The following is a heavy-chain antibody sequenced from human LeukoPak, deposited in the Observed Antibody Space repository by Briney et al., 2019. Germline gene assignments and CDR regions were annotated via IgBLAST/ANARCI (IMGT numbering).Heavy chain of an antibody. J-gene: IGHJ4*02. V-gene: IGHV4-59*01. CDR3: ARGLSPTGAGTPRFFDS. CDR2: IYYSGST. CDR1: GGSISSYY. Sequence: SETLSLTCTVSGGSISSYYWSWIRQPPGKGLEWIGYIYYSGSTNYNPSLKSRVTISLDTSKNQFSLKLSSVTAADTAVYYCARGLSPTGAGTPRFFDSWGQGTLVTVSS. D-gene: IGHD1-1*01.